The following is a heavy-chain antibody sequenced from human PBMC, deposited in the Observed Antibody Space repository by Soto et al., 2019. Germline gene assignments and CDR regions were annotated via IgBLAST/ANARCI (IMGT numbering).Heavy chain of an antibody. D-gene: IGHD1-20*01. J-gene: IGHJ4*02. Sequence: EVQLVESGGGLIQPGGSLGLSCAAAGLTVSSNYMTWVRQAPGKGLEWVSVIYSGGTTYYVDSVKGRFTISRDNSKNTLYLQMNSLRAEDTAVYYCARGFNWLDYWGQGSLVTVSS. CDR1: GLTVSSNY. CDR3: ARGFNWLDY. CDR2: IYSGGTT. V-gene: IGHV3-53*01.